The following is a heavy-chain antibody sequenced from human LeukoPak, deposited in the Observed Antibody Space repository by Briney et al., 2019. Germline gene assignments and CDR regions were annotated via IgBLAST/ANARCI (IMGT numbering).Heavy chain of an antibody. D-gene: IGHD2-15*01. V-gene: IGHV3-48*04. CDR2: ISPTGSTM. J-gene: IGHJ4*02. Sequence: GGSLRLSCATSEFTFSAYAMNWVRQAPGKGLEWVAYISPTGSTMFYAGSVKGRFTISRDNADNSLYLQMKSLRVEDTAMYYCVRGGWRIIETGGDSWGQGTLVTVSS. CDR1: EFTFSAYA. CDR3: VRGGWRIIETGGDS.